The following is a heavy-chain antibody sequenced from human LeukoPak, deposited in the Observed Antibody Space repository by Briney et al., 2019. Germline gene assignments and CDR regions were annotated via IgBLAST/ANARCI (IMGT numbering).Heavy chain of an antibody. Sequence: GGSLRLSCATSGFSFSSLDMNWVRQAPGKGLEWVSHIDSTSTTIYYADSVKGRFTISRDNAKKSLFLQMNSLRAEDTAVYYCARDLTPESCPGGSCHEGDYWGQGTLVTVSS. J-gene: IGHJ4*02. D-gene: IGHD2-8*02. V-gene: IGHV3-48*03. CDR1: GFSFSSLD. CDR2: IDSTSTTI. CDR3: ARDLTPESCPGGSCHEGDY.